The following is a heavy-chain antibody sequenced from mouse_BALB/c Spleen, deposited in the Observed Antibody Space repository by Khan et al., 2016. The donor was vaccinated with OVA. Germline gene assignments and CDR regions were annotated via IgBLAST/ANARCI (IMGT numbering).Heavy chain of an antibody. CDR1: GYTFTDYI. Sequence: QVQLQQSGPELVKPGASLKVSCKASGYTFTDYIIGWVKQSTRQGLEWIGDIFPGSGTPYYTENFKDKATLTADKSSNTAYMQLSSLKSEYSAVYFCAREGYSVFAYWGQVTLVTLSA. J-gene: IGHJ3*01. D-gene: IGHD2-14*01. CDR3: AREGYSVFAY. V-gene: IGHV1-77*01. CDR2: IFPGSGTP.